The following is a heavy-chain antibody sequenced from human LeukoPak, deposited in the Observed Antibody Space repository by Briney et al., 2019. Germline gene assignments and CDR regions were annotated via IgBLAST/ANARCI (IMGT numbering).Heavy chain of an antibody. CDR1: GYSISSGYY. D-gene: IGHD3-10*01. CDR3: ARGAMVRGIQYYMDV. CDR2: INHRGST. V-gene: IGHV4-38-2*02. Sequence: PSETLSLTCTVSGYSISSGYYWSWIRQPPGKGLEWIGEINHRGSTNYNPSLKSRVTISVDTSKNQFSLKLSSVTAVDTAVYYCARGAMVRGIQYYMDVWGKGTTVTISS. J-gene: IGHJ6*03.